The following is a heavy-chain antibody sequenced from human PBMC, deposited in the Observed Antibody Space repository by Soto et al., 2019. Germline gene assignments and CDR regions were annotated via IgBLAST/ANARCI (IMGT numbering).Heavy chain of an antibody. CDR3: AKYNIVASRSGGMDV. CDR2: IYPGDSDT. V-gene: IGHV5-51*01. D-gene: IGHD5-12*01. Sequence: GESLKISCQGSGYSFTSYWIGWVRQMPGKGLEWMGIIYPGDSDTRYSPSFKGQVTISADKSITTAYLQWSSLKASDTAMYYCAKYNIVASRSGGMDVWGQGTTVTVSS. J-gene: IGHJ6*02. CDR1: GYSFTSYW.